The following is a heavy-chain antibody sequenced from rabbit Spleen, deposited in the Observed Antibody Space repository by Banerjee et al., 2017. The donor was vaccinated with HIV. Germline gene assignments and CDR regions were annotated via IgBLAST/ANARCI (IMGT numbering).Heavy chain of an antibody. CDR2: INAVTGKA. J-gene: IGHJ4*01. D-gene: IGHD7-1*01. CDR3: ARYSGPTYPM. V-gene: IGHV1S45*01. CDR1: GVSFSNKAV. Sequence: EQLEESGGGLVKPEGSLTLTCKASGVSFSNKAVMCWVRQAPGKGLQWIACINAVTGKAVYATWAKGRFTFSKTSSTTVTLQMTSLTAADTATYFCARYSGPTYPMWGPGTLVTVS.